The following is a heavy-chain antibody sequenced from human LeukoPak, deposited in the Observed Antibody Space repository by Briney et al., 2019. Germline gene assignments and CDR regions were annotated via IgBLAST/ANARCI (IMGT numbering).Heavy chain of an antibody. CDR2: ISWNSGSI. D-gene: IGHD3-3*01. CDR1: GFTFDDYA. CDR3: AKGTDYDFWSGYLD. V-gene: IGHV3-9*03. Sequence: PGGSLRLSCAASGFTFDDYAMHWVRQAPGKGLEGVSGISWNSGSIGYADSVKGRCTISRDNAKNSLYLQMNSLRVEDMALYYCAKGTDYDFWSGYLDWGQGTLVTVSS. J-gene: IGHJ4*02.